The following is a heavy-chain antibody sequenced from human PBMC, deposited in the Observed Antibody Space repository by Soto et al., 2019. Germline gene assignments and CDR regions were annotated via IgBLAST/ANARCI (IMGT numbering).Heavy chain of an antibody. CDR2: INPRSGRT. CDR1: GYTFTTYS. CDR3: AMDTNLLDYYFDY. D-gene: IGHD3-10*01. J-gene: IGHJ4*02. V-gene: IGHV1-46*01. Sequence: ASVKVSCKASGYTFTTYSMHWVRQAPGQGLEWMGVINPRSGRTSFAQKFQGRVTMTGDTSTSTVYMELSSLRSEDTAVYYCAMDTNLLDYYFDYWGQGTLVTVSS.